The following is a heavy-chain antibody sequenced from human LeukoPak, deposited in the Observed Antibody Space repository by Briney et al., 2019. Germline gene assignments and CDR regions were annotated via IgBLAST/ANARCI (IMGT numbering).Heavy chain of an antibody. D-gene: IGHD3-22*01. CDR1: GGTFSSYA. CDR3: AREPYYYDSSGYSTPYYFDY. CDR2: IIPIFGTA. V-gene: IGHV1-69*13. Sequence: GASVKVSCKASGGTFSSYAISWVRQAPGQGLEWMGGIIPIFGTANYAQKFQGRVTITADESTSTAYMELSSLRSEDTAVYYCAREPYYYDSSGYSTPYYFDYWGQGTLVTVSS. J-gene: IGHJ4*02.